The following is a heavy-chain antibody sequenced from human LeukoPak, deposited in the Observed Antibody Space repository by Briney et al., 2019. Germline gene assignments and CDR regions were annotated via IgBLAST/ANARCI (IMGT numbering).Heavy chain of an antibody. CDR2: ISSSSSTI. D-gene: IGHD6-13*01. CDR1: GFTFSSYS. CDR3: ARGSVWAAAGNDY. V-gene: IGHV3-48*04. Sequence: GGSLRLSCAASGFTFSSYSMNWVRQAPGKGLEWVSYISSSSSTIYYADSVKGRFTISRDNAKNSLYLQMNSLRAEDTAVYYCARGSVWAAAGNDYWGQGTLVTVSS. J-gene: IGHJ4*02.